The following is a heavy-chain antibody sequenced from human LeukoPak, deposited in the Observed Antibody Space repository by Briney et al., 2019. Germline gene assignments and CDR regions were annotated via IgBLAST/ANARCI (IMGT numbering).Heavy chain of an antibody. D-gene: IGHD3-22*01. CDR2: ISYDGSNK. J-gene: IGHJ4*02. CDR1: GFTFSSYG. Sequence: GRSLRLSCAASGFTFSSYGMHWVRQAPGKGLEWVAVISYDGSNKYYADSVKGRFTISRDNSKNTLYLQMNSLRAEDTAVYYCAKDLVYYESSGCNYWGQGTLVTVSS. V-gene: IGHV3-30*18. CDR3: AKDLVYYESSGCNY.